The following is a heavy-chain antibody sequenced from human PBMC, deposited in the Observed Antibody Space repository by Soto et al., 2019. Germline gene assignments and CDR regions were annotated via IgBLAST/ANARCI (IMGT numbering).Heavy chain of an antibody. Sequence: QITLKESGPTQVKPTQTLTLTCTLSGFSVNSGGGGVVWFRQAPEKALEGLALIYWNDDKRYTPSLRSRLTTTQDTSRTHIVLTMTNVDPGDTGTYYCAHRPNWGMNGLGTWGQGTTVTVSS. CDR2: IYWNDDK. J-gene: IGHJ6*02. CDR3: AHRPNWGMNGLGT. D-gene: IGHD3-16*01. CDR1: GFSVNSGGGG. V-gene: IGHV2-5*01.